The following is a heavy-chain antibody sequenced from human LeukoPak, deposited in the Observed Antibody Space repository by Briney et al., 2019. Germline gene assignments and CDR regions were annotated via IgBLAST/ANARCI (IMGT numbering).Heavy chain of an antibody. CDR3: ARVSSSWYQDWYFDL. J-gene: IGHJ2*01. CDR1: GGSFSGYY. D-gene: IGHD6-13*01. V-gene: IGHV4-34*01. Sequence: SETLSLTCAVYGGSFSGYYWSWIRQPPGKGLEWIGEINHIGSTNCNPSLKSRVTISVDTSKNQFSLNLSSVTAADTAVYYCARVSSSWYQDWYFDLWGRGTLVTVSS. CDR2: INHIGST.